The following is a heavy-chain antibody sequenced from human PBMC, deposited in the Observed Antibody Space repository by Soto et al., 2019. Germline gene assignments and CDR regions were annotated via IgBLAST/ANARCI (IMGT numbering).Heavy chain of an antibody. CDR2: IDPSDSYT. CDR1: GYSFTSYR. Sequence: PGESLKISCKGSGYSFTSYRISWVRQMPGKGLEWMGRIDPSDSYTNYSPSFQGHVTISADKSISTAYLQWSSLKASDTAMYYCASVVVVAADQADYYYYGMDVWGQGTTVTVSS. J-gene: IGHJ6*02. V-gene: IGHV5-10-1*01. D-gene: IGHD2-15*01. CDR3: ASVVVVAADQADYYYYGMDV.